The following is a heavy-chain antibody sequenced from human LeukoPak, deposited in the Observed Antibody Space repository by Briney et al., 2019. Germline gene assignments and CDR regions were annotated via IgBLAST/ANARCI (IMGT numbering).Heavy chain of an antibody. CDR3: ARVKDSGWSDY. CDR1: GYNFTNCW. CDR2: IYPGDSDT. Sequence: GESLKISCKGSGYNFTNCWIGWVRQMPGKGLEWMGIIYPGDSDTRYSPSFQGQVTISADKAISTACLQWSSLKASDTAMYYCARVKDSGWSDYWGQGTLVTVSS. D-gene: IGHD6-19*01. V-gene: IGHV5-51*01. J-gene: IGHJ4*02.